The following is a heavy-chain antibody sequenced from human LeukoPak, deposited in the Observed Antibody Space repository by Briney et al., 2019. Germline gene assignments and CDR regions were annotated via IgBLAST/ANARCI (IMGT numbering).Heavy chain of an antibody. V-gene: IGHV1-18*01. CDR3: ARVVIDYYSYYYMDV. D-gene: IGHD2-21*01. CDR2: IYAYNENT. J-gene: IGHJ6*03. Sequence: ASVTVSCKASGYTFSSSGISWVRQAPGQGLEWMGWIYAYNENTNYAQKFQGRVSMTTDTSTSTAYMDLRSLTSDDTAVYYCARVVIDYYSYYYMDVWGKGTTVTVSS. CDR1: GYTFSSSG.